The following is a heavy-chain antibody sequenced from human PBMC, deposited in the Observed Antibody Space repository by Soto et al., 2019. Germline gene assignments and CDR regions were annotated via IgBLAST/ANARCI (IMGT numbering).Heavy chain of an antibody. CDR1: GPTFTSYD. J-gene: IGHJ4*02. Sequence: APVEISCKAPGPTFTSYDINCVRQATGQGLEWMGWMNPNSGNTGYAQKFQGRVTMTRDTSISTAYMELSSLRSEDTAVYYCARKARRDGYNLDYWGQGTLVAVSS. CDR3: ARKARRDGYNLDY. V-gene: IGHV1-8*01. CDR2: MNPNSGNT. D-gene: IGHD5-12*01.